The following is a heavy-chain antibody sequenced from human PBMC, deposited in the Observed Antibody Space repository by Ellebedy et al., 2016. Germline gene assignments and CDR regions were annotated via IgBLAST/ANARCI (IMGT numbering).Heavy chain of an antibody. D-gene: IGHD2-21*02. V-gene: IGHV3-49*03. CDR3: TRWLVDCGGDCFADWFDP. Sequence: GESLKISXAASGFSFGDYDLCWFRQAPGKGLEWVGFIRGNPYGGTTEYAASVKGRFSISRDDSKRVAYLQMNSLKTEDTAMYYCTRWLVDCGGDCFADWFDPWGQGTRVTVSS. CDR2: IRGNPYGGTT. CDR1: GFSFGDYD. J-gene: IGHJ5*02.